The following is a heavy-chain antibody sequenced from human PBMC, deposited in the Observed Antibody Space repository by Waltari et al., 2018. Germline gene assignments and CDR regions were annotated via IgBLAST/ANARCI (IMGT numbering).Heavy chain of an antibody. D-gene: IGHD4-17*01. V-gene: IGHV3-33*06. J-gene: IGHJ6*02. CDR2: IWYDGSNK. CDR3: AKVGDYGDYPPIYYYYYGMDV. Sequence: WVGVIWYDGSNKYYGDAVKGRFTISRDNSKNTLYLQMNSLRAEDTAVYYCAKVGDYGDYPPIYYYYYGMDVWGQGTTVTVSS.